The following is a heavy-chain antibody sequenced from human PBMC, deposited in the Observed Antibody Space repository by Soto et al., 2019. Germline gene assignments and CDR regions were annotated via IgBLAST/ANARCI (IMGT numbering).Heavy chain of an antibody. D-gene: IGHD2-2*01. CDR2: INPSGGST. CDR1: GYIFSGYY. Sequence: ASVKVSCKTSGYIFSGYYIHWVRQAPGQGLEWMGIINPSGGSTTYAQKFQGRVTLTADISTSTAYMELSSLISEDTAVYYCARDFPYCSGTSCYELGYWGQGTLVTVSS. CDR3: ARDFPYCSGTSCYELGY. J-gene: IGHJ4*02. V-gene: IGHV1-46*01.